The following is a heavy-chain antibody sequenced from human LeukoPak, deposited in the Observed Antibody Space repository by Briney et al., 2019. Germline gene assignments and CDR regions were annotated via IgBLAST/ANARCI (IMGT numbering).Heavy chain of an antibody. CDR3: ARGGWDLDAEYFQH. V-gene: IGHV1-8*01. J-gene: IGHJ1*01. D-gene: IGHD6-19*01. CDR1: GYTFTSYD. CDR2: MNPNSGNT. Sequence: ASVKVSCKASGYTFTSYDINWVRQATGQGLEWMGWMNPNSGNTGYAQKFQGRVTMTRDTSISTAYMELSRLRSDDTAVYYCARGGWDLDAEYFQHWGQGTLVTVSS.